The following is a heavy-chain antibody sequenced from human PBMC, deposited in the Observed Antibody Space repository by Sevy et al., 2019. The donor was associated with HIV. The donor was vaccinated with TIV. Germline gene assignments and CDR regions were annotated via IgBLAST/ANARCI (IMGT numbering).Heavy chain of an antibody. CDR1: GFSFSTYA. CDR3: GKVSIFGVGGFYDY. CDR2: ISGSGTST. J-gene: IGHJ4*02. D-gene: IGHD3-3*01. Sequence: GGSLRLSCAASGFSFSTYARTWVRQAPGKGLEWVSGISGSGTSTYYTDSVKGRFTISRDNSKNTVYLQMNNLRAEDTAVYYCGKVSIFGVGGFYDYWGQGTLVTVSS. V-gene: IGHV3-23*01.